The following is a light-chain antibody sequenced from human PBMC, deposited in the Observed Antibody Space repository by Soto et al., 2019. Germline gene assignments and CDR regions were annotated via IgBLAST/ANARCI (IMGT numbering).Light chain of an antibody. CDR3: QQYSMYST. V-gene: IGKV1-5*01. Sequence: DIQMSQSPSTLSASIGARVTITCRASQSISSWLAWYQQKPGKAPKLLIYDASTLESGVPSRFSGGGSGTEFTLTISRLQPDDFATYYCQQYSMYSTFGQGTKVDIK. CDR1: QSISSW. CDR2: DAS. J-gene: IGKJ1*01.